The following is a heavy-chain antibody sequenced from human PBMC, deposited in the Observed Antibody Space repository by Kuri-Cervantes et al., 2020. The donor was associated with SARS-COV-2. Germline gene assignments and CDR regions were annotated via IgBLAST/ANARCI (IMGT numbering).Heavy chain of an antibody. V-gene: IGHV3-30-3*01. CDR3: ARDSVKCITIFGVGPCLGNWFDP. Sequence: GESLKISCAASGFTFSSYAMHWVRQAPGKGLEWVAVISYDGSNKYYADSVKGRFTISRDNSKNTLYLQMNSLRAEDTAVYYCARDSVKCITIFGVGPCLGNWFDPWGQGTLVTVSS. CDR2: ISYDGSNK. J-gene: IGHJ5*02. D-gene: IGHD3-3*01. CDR1: GFTFSSYA.